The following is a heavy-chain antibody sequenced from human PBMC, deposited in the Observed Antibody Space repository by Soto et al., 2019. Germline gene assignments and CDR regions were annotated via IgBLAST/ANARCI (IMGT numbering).Heavy chain of an antibody. CDR3: ASGELYYYDTFDC. D-gene: IGHD3-22*01. CDR2: ISYDGSNK. V-gene: IGHV3-30-3*01. Sequence: LRLSCAASGFTFSSYALHWVRQAPGKGLEWVAIISYDGSNKYYADSVKGRFTISRDNAKNTVYLQMNSLRAEDTAVYYCASGELYYYDTFDCWGQGALVTVSS. J-gene: IGHJ4*02. CDR1: GFTFSSYA.